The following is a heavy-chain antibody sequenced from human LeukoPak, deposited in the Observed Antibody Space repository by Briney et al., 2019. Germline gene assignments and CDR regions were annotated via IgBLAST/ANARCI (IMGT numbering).Heavy chain of an antibody. V-gene: IGHV3-23*01. Sequence: PTGGSLRLSCAASGFTFSSYAMSWVRQIPGKGLEWVSAISGSDAGTYYADSVKGRFTISRDNAKNSLYLQMNSLRAEDTAVYYCARDQYGSGDGYYMDVWGKGTTVTISS. J-gene: IGHJ6*03. CDR1: GFTFSSYA. D-gene: IGHD3-10*01. CDR3: ARDQYGSGDGYYMDV. CDR2: ISGSDAGT.